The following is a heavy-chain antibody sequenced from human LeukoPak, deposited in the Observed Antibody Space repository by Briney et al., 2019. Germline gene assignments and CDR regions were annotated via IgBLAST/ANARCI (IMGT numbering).Heavy chain of an antibody. CDR1: GYTFTSYY. CDR3: ARGLGHMVARTHDFYYYGMDV. D-gene: IGHD2-21*01. V-gene: IGHV1-46*01. Sequence: APVKVSCKASGYTFTSYYIHWVRQAPGQGLEWMGIINSSGGSTTYAQKFQGRVTMTRDTSTSRVYMELSSLRSEDTAVYYCARGLGHMVARTHDFYYYGMDVWGQGTADTVSS. J-gene: IGHJ6*02. CDR2: INSSGGST.